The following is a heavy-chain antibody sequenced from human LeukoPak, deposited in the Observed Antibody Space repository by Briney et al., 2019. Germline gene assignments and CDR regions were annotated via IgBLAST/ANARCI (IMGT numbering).Heavy chain of an antibody. CDR3: AREDSYGPYYFDY. Sequence: GGSLRLSCAASGFTFSSYSMNWVRQAPGKGLGWVSSISSSSSYIYYADSVKGRFTISRDNAKNSLYLQMNSLRAEDTAVYYCAREDSYGPYYFDYWGQGTLVTVSS. D-gene: IGHD5-18*01. V-gene: IGHV3-21*01. J-gene: IGHJ4*02. CDR1: GFTFSSYS. CDR2: ISSSSSYI.